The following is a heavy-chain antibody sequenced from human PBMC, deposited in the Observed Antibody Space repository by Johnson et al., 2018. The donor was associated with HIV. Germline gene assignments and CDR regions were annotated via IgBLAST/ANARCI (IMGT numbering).Heavy chain of an antibody. V-gene: IGHV3-23*04. CDR1: GFTFDDYS. J-gene: IGHJ3*02. CDR3: ARDPLTAARWGPMNGGAFDI. CDR2: ISASGVTT. D-gene: IGHD6-6*01. Sequence: VQLVESGGGVVRPGGSLRLSCAASGFTFDDYSMSWVRQAPGKGLEWVSGISASGVTTDYADSVKGRFTISRDNSKNTLYLQLNSLRVEDTAVYYCARDPLTAARWGPMNGGAFDIWGQGTMVTVSS.